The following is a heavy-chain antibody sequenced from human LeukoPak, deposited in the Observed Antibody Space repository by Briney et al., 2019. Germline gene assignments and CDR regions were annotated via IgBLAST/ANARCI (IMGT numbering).Heavy chain of an antibody. V-gene: IGHV1-69*05. CDR3: TRGEMATIGGWYFDL. Sequence: GASVKVSCKASGGTFSSYAISWVRQAPGQGLEWMGGIIPIFGTANYAQKFQGRVTITTDESTSTAYMELSSLRSEDTAVYYCTRGEMATIGGWYFDLWGRGTLVTVSS. CDR2: IIPIFGTA. D-gene: IGHD5-24*01. CDR1: GGTFSSYA. J-gene: IGHJ2*01.